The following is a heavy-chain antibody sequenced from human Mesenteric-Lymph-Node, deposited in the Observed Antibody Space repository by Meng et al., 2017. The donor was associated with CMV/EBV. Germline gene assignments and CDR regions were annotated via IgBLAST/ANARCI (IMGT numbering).Heavy chain of an antibody. CDR1: GYTFIDYY. J-gene: IGHJ4*02. V-gene: IGHV1-2*06. Sequence: QVQPVHSGAKVKKPGASVRVSCKASGYTFIDYYINWVRQAPGQGLEWMGRINPKTGGRSYAQNFQGRVTMTRDTSINTAYMEVNRLNSDDTAMYYCARDRDTDWYSPFDYWGPGTLVTVSS. CDR3: ARDRDTDWYSPFDY. D-gene: IGHD3-9*01. CDR2: INPKTGGR.